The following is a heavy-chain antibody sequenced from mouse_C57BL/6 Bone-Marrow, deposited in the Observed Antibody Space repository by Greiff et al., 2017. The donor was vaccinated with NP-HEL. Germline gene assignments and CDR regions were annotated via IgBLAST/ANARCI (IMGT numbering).Heavy chain of an antibody. V-gene: IGHV14-2*01. D-gene: IGHD1-1*01. CDR1: GFNIKDYY. Sequence: EVKLVESGAELVKPGASVKLSCTASGFNIKDYYMHWVKQRTEQGLEWIGRIDPEDGETKYAPKFQGKATITADTSSNTAYLQLSSLTSEDTAVYYCARDYYGSSYRYYYAMDYWGQGTSVTVSS. J-gene: IGHJ4*01. CDR2: IDPEDGET. CDR3: ARDYYGSSYRYYYAMDY.